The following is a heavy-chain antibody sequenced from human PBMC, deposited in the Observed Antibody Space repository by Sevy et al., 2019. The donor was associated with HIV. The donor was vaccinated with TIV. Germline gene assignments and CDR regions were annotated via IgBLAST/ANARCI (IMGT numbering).Heavy chain of an antibody. J-gene: IGHJ4*02. Sequence: GGSLRLSCAASGFTFSSYAMSWVRQAPGKGLEWVSAISGSGGSTYYADSVKGRFTISRDNSKNTLYLQMNSLRAEDTAVYYRASHQRIQLWRFDYWGQRTLVTVSS. CDR1: GFTFSSYA. CDR2: ISGSGGST. CDR3: ASHQRIQLWRFDY. D-gene: IGHD5-18*01. V-gene: IGHV3-23*01.